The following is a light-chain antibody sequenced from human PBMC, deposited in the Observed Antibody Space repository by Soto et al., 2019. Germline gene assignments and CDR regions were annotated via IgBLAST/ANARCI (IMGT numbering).Light chain of an antibody. J-gene: IGLJ1*01. CDR2: DVN. CDR1: SSDVGGYDY. V-gene: IGLV2-14*01. Sequence: QSALTQPASVSGSPGQSITISCTGTSSDVGGYDYVSWYQQLPGKAPKLLIYDVNNRPSGVSHRFSGSQSGNTASLTISGLQAEDEADYYCSSYTGSSTVVFGTGTKLTVL. CDR3: SSYTGSSTVV.